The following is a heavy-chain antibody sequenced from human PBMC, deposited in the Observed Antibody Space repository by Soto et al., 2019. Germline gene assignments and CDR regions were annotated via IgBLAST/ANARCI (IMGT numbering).Heavy chain of an antibody. CDR1: GGAFSGYY. CDR2: INHSGST. Sequence: SETLSLTCAVYGGAFSGYYWSWIRQPPGKGLEWIGEINHSGSTNYNPSLKSRVTISVDTSKNQFSLKLSSVTAADTAVYYCARVKAYYDFWSGSPPHYYYYGMDVWGQGTTVTVSS. V-gene: IGHV4-34*01. CDR3: ARVKAYYDFWSGSPPHYYYYGMDV. D-gene: IGHD3-3*01. J-gene: IGHJ6*02.